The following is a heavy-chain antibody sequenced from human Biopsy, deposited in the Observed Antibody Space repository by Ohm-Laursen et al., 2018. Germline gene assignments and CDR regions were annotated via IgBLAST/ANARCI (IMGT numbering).Heavy chain of an antibody. J-gene: IGHJ6*02. V-gene: IGHV3-15*01. CDR2: IKSKFDGETT. CDR1: GFTFGDAW. Sequence: LSLTCAPSGFTFGDAWMSWIRQAPGKGLEWVGRIKSKFDGETTDYAAPVKGRFIISRDDSKSTLFLQMNSLKVEDTGVYFCSTGGGDFYYNGMDVWGQGTTVTVSS. D-gene: IGHD3-16*01. CDR3: STGGGDFYYNGMDV.